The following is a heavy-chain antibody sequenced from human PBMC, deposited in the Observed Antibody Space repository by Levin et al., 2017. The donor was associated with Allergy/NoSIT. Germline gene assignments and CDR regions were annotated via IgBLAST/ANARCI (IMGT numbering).Heavy chain of an antibody. CDR3: ARFVVTPVSYFYMDV. Sequence: WASVKVSCKASGYTFKNYGISWVRQAPGQGLEWMGWISTHNGNTNYAQSFQGRVTMTTDTSTSTADMELRSLISDDTAVYYFARFVVTPVSYFYMDVWGKGTTVTVSS. V-gene: IGHV1-18*01. D-gene: IGHD2-2*01. CDR1: GYTFKNYG. CDR2: ISTHNGNT. J-gene: IGHJ6*03.